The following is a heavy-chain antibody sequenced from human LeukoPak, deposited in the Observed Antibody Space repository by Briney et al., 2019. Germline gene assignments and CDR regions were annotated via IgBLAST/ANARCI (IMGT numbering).Heavy chain of an antibody. CDR1: GGTFSSYA. CDR3: ASGGFIAGFDY. V-gene: IGHV1-69*04. Sequence: SVKVSCKASGGTFSSYAISWVRQAPGQGLEWMGRIIPILGIANYAQKFQGRVTITADKSTSTAYMELSSLRSEDTAVYYCASGGFIAGFDYWGQGTLVTVSS. D-gene: IGHD6-13*01. CDR2: IIPILGIA. J-gene: IGHJ4*02.